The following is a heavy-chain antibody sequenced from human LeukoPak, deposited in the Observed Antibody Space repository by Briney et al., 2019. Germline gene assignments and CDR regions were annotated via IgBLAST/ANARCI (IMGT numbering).Heavy chain of an antibody. D-gene: IGHD3-22*01. CDR1: GDSISSYY. J-gene: IGHJ4*02. CDR3: ARTTYYYDTSGPATFYFDS. CDR2: FHTGGST. Sequence: SETLSLTCTVSGDSISSYYWSWIRQPAGKGLEWIGRFHTGGSTNYNPSLKSRVTTSVDTSKDQFALKLSSVTAADTAVYYCARTTYYYDTSGPATFYFDSWGQGTLVTVSS. V-gene: IGHV4-4*07.